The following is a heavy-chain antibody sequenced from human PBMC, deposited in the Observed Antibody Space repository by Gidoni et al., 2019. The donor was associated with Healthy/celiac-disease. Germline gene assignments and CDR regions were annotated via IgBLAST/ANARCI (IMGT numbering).Heavy chain of an antibody. Sequence: EVQLVESGGGLVQPGGSLRLSCAASGFTFSSDSMNWVRQAPGKGLEWVSYISSSSSTIYYADSVKGRFTISRDNAKNSLYLQMNSLRDEDTAVYYCARADDYGDYAVRYYYYGMDVWGQGTTVTVSS. V-gene: IGHV3-48*02. J-gene: IGHJ6*02. CDR3: ARADDYGDYAVRYYYYGMDV. CDR2: ISSSSSTI. CDR1: GFTFSSDS. D-gene: IGHD4-17*01.